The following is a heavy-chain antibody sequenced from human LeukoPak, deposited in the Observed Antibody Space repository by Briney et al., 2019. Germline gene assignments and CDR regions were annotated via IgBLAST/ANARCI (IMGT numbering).Heavy chain of an antibody. V-gene: IGHV4-59*08. CDR2: IYYSGST. Sequence: SETLSLTCTVSGGSITGYYWSWIRQSPGKGLEWIGYIYYSGSTSYNPSLKSRVTISLDTSKNQFSLKLRSVTAADTAVYYCARPHSSGWYGGFDIWGQGTMVTVSS. CDR1: GGSITGYY. J-gene: IGHJ3*02. CDR3: ARPHSSGWYGGFDI. D-gene: IGHD6-19*01.